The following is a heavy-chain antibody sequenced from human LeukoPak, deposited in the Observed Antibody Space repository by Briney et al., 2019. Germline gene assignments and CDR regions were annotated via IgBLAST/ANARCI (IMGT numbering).Heavy chain of an antibody. D-gene: IGHD3-10*01. CDR1: GVSISSGSNY. V-gene: IGHV4-39*07. Sequence: SETLSLTCSVSGVSISSGSNYWGWIRQPPGKTLEWIGSIYSRGNTYYNPSLKSRVIILIDTAKNHFYLNLSSVTAADTAVYYCARSDGYGLVGIWGQGTMVTVSS. J-gene: IGHJ3*02. CDR2: IYSRGNT. CDR3: ARSDGYGLVGI.